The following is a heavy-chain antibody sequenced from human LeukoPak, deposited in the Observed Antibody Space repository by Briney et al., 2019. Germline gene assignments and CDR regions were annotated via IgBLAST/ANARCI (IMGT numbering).Heavy chain of an antibody. V-gene: IGHV3-15*01. D-gene: IGHD3-22*01. CDR3: TTEIDDYYDSSPNSVIDY. Sequence: GGSLRLSCAASGFTFSNAWMSWIRQAPGKGLEWVGRIKSKTDGGTTDYAAPVKSRFTISRDDSKNTLYLQMNSLKTEDTAVYYCTTEIDDYYDSSPNSVIDYWGQGTLVTVSS. CDR1: GFTFSNAW. J-gene: IGHJ4*02. CDR2: IKSKTDGGTT.